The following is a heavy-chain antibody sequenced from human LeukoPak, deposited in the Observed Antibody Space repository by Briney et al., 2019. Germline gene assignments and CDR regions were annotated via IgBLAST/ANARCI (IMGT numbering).Heavy chain of an antibody. CDR1: GFTVSSNY. J-gene: IGHJ4*02. CDR3: TRGPGYHDSSYLDY. D-gene: IGHD3-22*01. V-gene: IGHV3-30*03. CDR2: ISYDGANK. Sequence: GGSLRLSCAASGFTVSSNYMSWVRQSPGKGLEWVAVISYDGANKKHADSVKGRFTISRDNSKNTLYLQMNSLRAEDTAVYYCTRGPGYHDSSYLDYWGQGTLVTVSS.